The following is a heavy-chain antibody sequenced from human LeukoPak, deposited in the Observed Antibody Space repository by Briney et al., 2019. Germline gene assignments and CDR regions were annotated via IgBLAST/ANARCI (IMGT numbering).Heavy chain of an antibody. CDR2: IHSAGVAT. CDR1: GFTFTNYW. Sequence: GRSLRPSRAASGFTFTNYWMHWVRQAPGKGLVWVSRIHSAGVATIYAASVKGRFTVSRANSKNMAFLQMSSLRADDTAVYYCARGGLVLAYDIWGQGTKVTVSS. V-gene: IGHV3-74*01. D-gene: IGHD3/OR15-3a*01. CDR3: ARGGLVLAYDI. J-gene: IGHJ3*02.